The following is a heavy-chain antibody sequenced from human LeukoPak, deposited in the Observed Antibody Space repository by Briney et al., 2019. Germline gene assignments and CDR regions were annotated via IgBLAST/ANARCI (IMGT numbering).Heavy chain of an antibody. CDR2: INEDGSEA. CDR1: GFTFSRFW. D-gene: IGHD1-26*01. V-gene: IGHV3-7*01. CDR3: ARREWLRHERTGYYAFDA. J-gene: IGHJ5*02. Sequence: GGSLRLSCAASGFTFSRFWMSWVRQAPHKGLEWVANINEDGSEAYYVDSVKGRFTISSDNPKNSVSLQMNSLRAEDTALYYCARREWLRHERTGYYAFDAWGQGTLVTVSS.